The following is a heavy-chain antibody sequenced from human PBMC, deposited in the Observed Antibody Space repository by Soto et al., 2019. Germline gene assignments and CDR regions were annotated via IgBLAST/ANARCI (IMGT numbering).Heavy chain of an antibody. Sequence: QVQLVQSGAEVKKPGASVKVSCKASGYTFTSYGISWVRQAPGHGLEWMGWISAYNGNTNYAQKLQGRATMTTDSSTSTAYMERRSLRSDDTAVYFCARGWGPLYSGYDNYFDYWGQGTLVTVSS. V-gene: IGHV1-18*01. J-gene: IGHJ4*02. CDR3: ARGWGPLYSGYDNYFDY. CDR1: GYTFTSYG. D-gene: IGHD5-12*01. CDR2: ISAYNGNT.